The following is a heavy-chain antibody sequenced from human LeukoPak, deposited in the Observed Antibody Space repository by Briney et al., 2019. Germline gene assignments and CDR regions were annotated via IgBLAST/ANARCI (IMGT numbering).Heavy chain of an antibody. D-gene: IGHD1-26*01. CDR1: GFTFSDYY. J-gene: IGHJ4*02. Sequence: GGSLRLSCAASGFTFSDYYMSWIRQVAGKGLEWVSYISETGSATYYADSVKGRFTISRDNAKNSLYLQMNNLRAEDTAVYYCARDLYSGSSPFDSWGQGTLVTVSS. CDR3: ARDLYSGSSPFDS. CDR2: ISETGSAT. V-gene: IGHV3-11*04.